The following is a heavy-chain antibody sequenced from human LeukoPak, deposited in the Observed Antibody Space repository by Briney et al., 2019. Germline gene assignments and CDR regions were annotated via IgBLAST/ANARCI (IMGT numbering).Heavy chain of an antibody. V-gene: IGHV1-69*13. D-gene: IGHD6-19*01. Sequence: GASVKVSCKASGGTFSSYAISWVRQAPGQGLEWMGGIIPIFGTANYAQKFQGRVTITADESTSTAYMELSSLRSEDTAVYYCVREIAVAGPDRYYYYGMDVWGQGTTVTVSS. CDR2: IIPIFGTA. CDR3: VREIAVAGPDRYYYYGMDV. J-gene: IGHJ6*02. CDR1: GGTFSSYA.